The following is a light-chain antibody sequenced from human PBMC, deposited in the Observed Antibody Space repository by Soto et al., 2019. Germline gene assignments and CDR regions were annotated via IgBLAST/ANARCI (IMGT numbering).Light chain of an antibody. CDR3: SSYTTGGTLT. CDR1: SSDVGGYNY. Sequence: QSALTQPASVSGSPGQSITISCTGTSSDVGGYNYVSWYQQHPGKAPKLMIYDVSNRPSGVSNRFSGSKSGNTASLTISGLKAEDEAYYYCSSYTTGGTLTVGGGTKLTVL. J-gene: IGLJ2*01. V-gene: IGLV2-14*03. CDR2: DVS.